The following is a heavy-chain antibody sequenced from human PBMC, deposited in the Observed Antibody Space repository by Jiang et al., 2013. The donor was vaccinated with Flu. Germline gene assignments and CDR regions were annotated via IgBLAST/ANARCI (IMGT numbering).Heavy chain of an antibody. CDR2: IYYSGTT. Sequence: QLVESGPGLVKPSETLSLTCTVSGGSISSSYWSWIRQPPGKGLEWIGYIYYSGTTNYNPSLKSRVTISVDTSKNQFSLKLSSVTAADTAVYYCARDAAGGYNWFDPWGQGTLVTVSS. CDR1: GGSISSSY. D-gene: IGHD2-15*01. CDR3: ARDAAGGYNWFDP. V-gene: IGHV4-59*01. J-gene: IGHJ5*02.